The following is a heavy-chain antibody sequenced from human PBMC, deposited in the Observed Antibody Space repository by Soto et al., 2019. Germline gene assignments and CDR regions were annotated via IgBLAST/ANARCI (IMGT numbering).Heavy chain of an antibody. V-gene: IGHV4-61*01. Sequence: SETLSLTCTVSGGSVSSGSYYWSWIRRSPGQGLEWIGYIYYSGTTKYNPSLKSRVSISVDTSKNQFSLTLTSLSAADTAVYYCASAASPYFDLLSVFHPWGQGSLVTVSS. D-gene: IGHD3-9*01. J-gene: IGHJ5*02. CDR2: IYYSGTT. CDR1: GGSVSSGSYY. CDR3: ASAASPYFDLLSVFHP.